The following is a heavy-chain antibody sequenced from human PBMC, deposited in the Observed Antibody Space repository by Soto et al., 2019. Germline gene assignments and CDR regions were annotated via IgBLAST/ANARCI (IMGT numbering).Heavy chain of an antibody. CDR2: IYYSGST. CDR3: AREKGSGDYDY. CDR1: GGSISSGDYY. V-gene: IGHV4-30-4*01. J-gene: IGHJ4*02. D-gene: IGHD4-17*01. Sequence: SETLSLTCTVSGGSISSGDYYWSWIRQPPGKGLEWIGYIYYSGSTYYNPSLKSRVTISVDTSKNQFSLKLSSVTAADTAVYYCAREKGSGDYDYWGQGTLVTVSS.